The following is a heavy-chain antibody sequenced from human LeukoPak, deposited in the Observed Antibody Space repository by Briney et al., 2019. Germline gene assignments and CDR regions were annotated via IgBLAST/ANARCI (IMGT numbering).Heavy chain of an antibody. V-gene: IGHV1-24*01. CDR1: GYTFTGYY. CDR3: ATWNLGVAAAGINPFDY. Sequence: ASVKVSCKASGYTFTGYYMHWVRQAPGKGLEWMGGFDPEDGETIYAQKFQGRVTMTEDTSTDTAYMELSSLRSEDTAVYYCATWNLGVAAAGINPFDYWGQGTLVTVSS. D-gene: IGHD6-13*01. CDR2: FDPEDGET. J-gene: IGHJ4*02.